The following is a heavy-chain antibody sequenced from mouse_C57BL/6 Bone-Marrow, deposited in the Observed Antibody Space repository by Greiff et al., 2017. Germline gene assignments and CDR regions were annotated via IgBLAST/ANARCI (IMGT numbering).Heavy chain of an antibody. V-gene: IGHV1-59*01. Sequence: QVQLQQPGAELVRPGTSVKLSCKASGYTFTSYWMHWVKQRHGQGLEWIGVIDPSDSYTNYNQKFKGKATLTVDTSSSTAYMQLSSLTSEDSAVYYCASSSYYYGSSKGYFDVWGTGTTVTVSS. CDR2: IDPSDSYT. CDR3: ASSSYYYGSSKGYFDV. D-gene: IGHD1-1*01. CDR1: GYTFTSYW. J-gene: IGHJ1*03.